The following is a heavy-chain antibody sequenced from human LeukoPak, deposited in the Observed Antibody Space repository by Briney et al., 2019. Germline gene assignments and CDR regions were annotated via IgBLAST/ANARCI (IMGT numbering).Heavy chain of an antibody. CDR3: ASSVGIAAAGGFYS. Sequence: GESLKISCKGSGYSFTSYWIAWVRQMPGKGLEWMGIIHPGDPDTTYSPSFQGQVTISADKSISTAYPQWSSLKASDTAMYYCASSVGIAAAGGFYSWGQGTLVTVSS. CDR1: GYSFTSYW. D-gene: IGHD6-13*01. V-gene: IGHV5-51*01. CDR2: IHPGDPDT. J-gene: IGHJ4*02.